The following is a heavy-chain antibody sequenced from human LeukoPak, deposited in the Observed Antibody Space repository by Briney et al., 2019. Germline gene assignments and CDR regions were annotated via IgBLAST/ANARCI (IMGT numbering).Heavy chain of an antibody. Sequence: PGGSLRLSCAASGFTFSNYWMHWVRQAPGMGLLWVSRISSDGTTTSYADSVKGRFTISRDNSKNTLYLQMSSLRAEDTAVYYCAKDPGGDYYYDSSGYPNWFDPWGQGTLVTVSS. CDR2: ISSDGTTT. J-gene: IGHJ5*02. CDR3: AKDPGGDYYYDSSGYPNWFDP. CDR1: GFTFSNYW. V-gene: IGHV3-74*01. D-gene: IGHD3-22*01.